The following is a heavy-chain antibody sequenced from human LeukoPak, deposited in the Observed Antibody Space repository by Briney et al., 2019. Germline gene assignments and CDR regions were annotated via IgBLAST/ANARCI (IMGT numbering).Heavy chain of an antibody. CDR2: IYYSGST. CDR3: ARMKAAPRRGAFDI. D-gene: IGHD6-6*01. CDR1: GGSISSYY. J-gene: IGHJ3*02. V-gene: IGHV4-59*01. Sequence: SSETLSLTCTVSGGSISSYYWSWIRQPPGKGLEWIGYIYYSGSTNYNPSLKSRVTISVDTSKNQFSLKLSSVTAADTAVYYCARMKAAPRRGAFDIWGQGTMVTVSS.